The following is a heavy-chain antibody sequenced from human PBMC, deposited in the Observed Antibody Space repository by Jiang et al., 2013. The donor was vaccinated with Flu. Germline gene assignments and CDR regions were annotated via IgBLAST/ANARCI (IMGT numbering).Heavy chain of an antibody. CDR3: ASGSVGWGSYRYAPSF. J-gene: IGHJ4*02. D-gene: IGHD3-16*02. CDR1: GHSLTNYY. Sequence: SGAEVKMPGASVRISCKAPGHSLTNYYIHWVRQAPGQGLEWMGIINPNLGNADYIEKFQGRLSLTPDTTTSTVYMDLSSLRSEDTAVYYCASGSVGWGSYRYAPSFWGQGTLVTVSS. V-gene: IGHV1-46*01. CDR2: INPNLGNA.